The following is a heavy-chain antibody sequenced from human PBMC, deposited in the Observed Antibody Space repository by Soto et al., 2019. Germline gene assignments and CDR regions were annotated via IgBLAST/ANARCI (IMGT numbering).Heavy chain of an antibody. Sequence: GKGLEWVSYISSSSSTIYYADSVKGRFTISRDNAKNSLYLQMNSLRDEDTAVYYCARENAAIVRRSYFFGFASWGQRTLVTV. CDR2: ISSSSSTI. J-gene: IGHJ5*01. V-gene: IGHV3-48*02. D-gene: IGHD3-10*01. CDR3: ARENAAIVRRSYFFGFAS.